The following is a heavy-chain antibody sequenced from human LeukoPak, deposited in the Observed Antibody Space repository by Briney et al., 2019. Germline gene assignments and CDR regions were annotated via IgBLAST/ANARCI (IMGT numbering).Heavy chain of an antibody. CDR2: IGSSGGSI. Sequence: GGSLRLSCAASGFTFNDYYMSWIRQAPGKGLEWISYIGSSGGSINYADSVKGRFTISRDNSKNTLYLQMNSLRAEDTAVYYCVRDPSGSGFAFDSWGQGALVTVSS. CDR1: GFTFNDYY. J-gene: IGHJ4*02. V-gene: IGHV3-11*01. D-gene: IGHD1-1*01. CDR3: VRDPSGSGFAFDS.